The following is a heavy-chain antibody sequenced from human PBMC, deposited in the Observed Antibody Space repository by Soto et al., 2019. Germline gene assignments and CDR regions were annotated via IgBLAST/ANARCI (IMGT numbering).Heavy chain of an antibody. CDR1: GYTFTSYG. CDR2: ISAYNGNT. D-gene: IGHD3-22*01. Sequence: ASVKVSCKASGYTFTSYGISWVRQAPGQGLEWMGWISAYNGNTNYAQKLQGRVTMTTDTSTSTAYMELRSLRSDDTAVYYCARTINYYDKASFAPWGQGTLVTVSS. J-gene: IGHJ5*02. V-gene: IGHV1-18*01. CDR3: ARTINYYDKASFAP.